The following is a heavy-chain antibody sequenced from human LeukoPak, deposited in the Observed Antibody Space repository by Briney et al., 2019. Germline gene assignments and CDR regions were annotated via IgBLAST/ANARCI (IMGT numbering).Heavy chain of an antibody. V-gene: IGHV3-7*01. D-gene: IGHD1-26*01. CDR1: GVTFSSNW. CDR3: ARTDSGNLGYFDY. CDR2: INQDGSVK. Sequence: GGSLRLSCAASGVTFSSNWMSWVRQAPGKRLEWVANINQDGSVKHYVDAVKGRFTISRDNAENSLCLQMDSLRAEDTAVYYCARTDSGNLGYFDYWGQGTLVSVSS. J-gene: IGHJ4*02.